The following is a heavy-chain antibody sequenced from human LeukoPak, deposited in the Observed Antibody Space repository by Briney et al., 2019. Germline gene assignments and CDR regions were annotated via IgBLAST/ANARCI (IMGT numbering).Heavy chain of an antibody. Sequence: GGSLRLSCAASGFIVSGRYINWVRQVPGKGLEWVASIYSTDSIYYADSVKGRFAISRDNSKNTMHLQMNSLRAEDTAVYYCAKEGPLGRPHGMDVWGQGTTVTVSS. D-gene: IGHD7-27*01. CDR2: IYSTDSI. CDR3: AKEGPLGRPHGMDV. V-gene: IGHV3-66*01. CDR1: GFIVSGRY. J-gene: IGHJ6*02.